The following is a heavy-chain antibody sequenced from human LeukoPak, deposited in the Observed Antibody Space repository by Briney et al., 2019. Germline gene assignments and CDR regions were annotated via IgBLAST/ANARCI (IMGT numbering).Heavy chain of an antibody. Sequence: ASVKVSCKASGYTFTSYGISWVRQAPGQGLEWMGWISAYNGNTNYAQKLQSRVTMTTDTSTSTAYMELRSLRSDDTAVYYCARAGGYSGYENLGYCSGGSCYLYYYYYGMDVWGQGTTVTVSS. CDR1: GYTFTSYG. J-gene: IGHJ6*02. CDR2: ISAYNGNT. CDR3: ARAGGYSGYENLGYCSGGSCYLYYYYYGMDV. D-gene: IGHD2-15*01. V-gene: IGHV1-18*01.